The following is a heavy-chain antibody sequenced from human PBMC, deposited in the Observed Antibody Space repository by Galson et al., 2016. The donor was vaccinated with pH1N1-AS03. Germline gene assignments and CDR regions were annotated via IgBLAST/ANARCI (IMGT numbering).Heavy chain of an antibody. D-gene: IGHD3-10*01. CDR3: ARSTSGRLCDD. J-gene: IGHJ4*02. Sequence: SLRLSCAVSGFTFSDYWMTWVRQAPGKGLEWLANIDQGGSVQRYVDSVKGRFTISRDNAKNSLFLQMNSLRAEDTAVYYCARSTSGRLCDDRGQGTLVTVSS. CDR1: GFTFSDYW. CDR2: IDQGGSVQ. V-gene: IGHV3-7*03.